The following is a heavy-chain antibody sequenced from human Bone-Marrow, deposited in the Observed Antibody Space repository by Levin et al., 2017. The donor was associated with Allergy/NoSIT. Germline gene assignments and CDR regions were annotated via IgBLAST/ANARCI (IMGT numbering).Heavy chain of an antibody. CDR3: ARDSGSCRSANCAGDGFAI. J-gene: IGHJ3*02. Sequence: GESLKISCAASGSTFSNYWMSWVRQAPGKGLEWVANIKEDGSEKYYVDSVKGRFTISRDNAKNSLYLQMNSLRAEDTAVYYCARDSGSCRSANCAGDGFAIWGQGTMVTVSS. D-gene: IGHD2-2*01. CDR1: GSTFSNYW. V-gene: IGHV3-7*03. CDR2: IKEDGSEK.